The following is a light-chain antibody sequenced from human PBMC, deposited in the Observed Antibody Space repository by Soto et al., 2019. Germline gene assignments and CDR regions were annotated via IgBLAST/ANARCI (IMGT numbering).Light chain of an antibody. CDR2: DAS. V-gene: IGKV1-5*01. Sequence: DIRMSQSPASLSASVGDRVTITCRASQGISSWLAWYQQKPGKAPKLLIYDASSLESGVPSRFSGSGSGTEFTLTISSLQPDDFATYYCQQYNSYPLTFGGGTKVDIK. J-gene: IGKJ4*01. CDR3: QQYNSYPLT. CDR1: QGISSW.